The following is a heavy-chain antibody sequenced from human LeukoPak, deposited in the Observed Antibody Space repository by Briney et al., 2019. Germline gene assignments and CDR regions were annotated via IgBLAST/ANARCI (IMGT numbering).Heavy chain of an antibody. CDR3: AKRRYCTSTTCHDFDY. CDR2: ISGSGGST. CDR1: GFTFSSYA. J-gene: IGHJ4*02. V-gene: IGHV3-23*01. Sequence: QPGGSLRLSCAASGFTFSSYAMSWVRQAPGKGLEWVSAISGSGGSTYYADSVKGRFTISRDNSKNTLYLQMNSLRPGDTAVYYCAKRRYCTSTTCHDFDYWGQGTLVTVSS. D-gene: IGHD2-2*01.